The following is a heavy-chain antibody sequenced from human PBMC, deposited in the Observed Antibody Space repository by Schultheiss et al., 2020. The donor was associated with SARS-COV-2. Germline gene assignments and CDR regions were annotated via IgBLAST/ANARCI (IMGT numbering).Heavy chain of an antibody. J-gene: IGHJ4*02. V-gene: IGHV4-59*08. CDR1: GGSLTGYY. D-gene: IGHD3-22*01. CDR3: AKHVSRRYYDSSGYLYYFDY. CDR2: IYYSGST. Sequence: SETLSLTCTVSGGSLTGYYWSWIRQPPGKGLEWIGSIYYSGSTYYNPSLKSRLTISVDTSKNQFSLRLSSVTAADTAVYYCAKHVSRRYYDSSGYLYYFDYWGQGTLVTVSS.